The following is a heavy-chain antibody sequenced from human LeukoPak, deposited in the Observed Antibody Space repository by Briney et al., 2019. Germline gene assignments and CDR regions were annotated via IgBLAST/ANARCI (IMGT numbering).Heavy chain of an antibody. CDR3: ARGPFNWFDP. V-gene: IGHV3-23*01. D-gene: IGHD3-16*01. Sequence: PGRSQRLSCAASGFTFSSYAMSWVRQAPGKGLEWVSAIRDSGSSTHYADSVKGRFTTSRDNSKNTLFLQMNSLRAEDTAVYYCARGPFNWFDPWGQGTLVTVSS. CDR2: IRDSGSST. J-gene: IGHJ5*02. CDR1: GFTFSSYA.